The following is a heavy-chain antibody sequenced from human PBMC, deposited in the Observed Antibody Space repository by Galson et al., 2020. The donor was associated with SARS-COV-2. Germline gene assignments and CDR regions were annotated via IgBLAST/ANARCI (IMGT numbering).Heavy chain of an antibody. CDR1: GFTFSSYA. J-gene: IGHJ6*03. CDR3: AKCVPYQLLSYYYYYYMDG. CDR2: ISGSGGST. D-gene: IGHD2-2*01. V-gene: IGHV3-23*01. Sequence: GESLKISCAASGFTFSSYAMSWVRQAPGKGLEWVSAISGSGGSTYYADSVKGRFTISRDNSKNTLYLQMNSLRAEDTAVYYCAKCVPYQLLSYYYYYYMDGWGKGTTVTVSS.